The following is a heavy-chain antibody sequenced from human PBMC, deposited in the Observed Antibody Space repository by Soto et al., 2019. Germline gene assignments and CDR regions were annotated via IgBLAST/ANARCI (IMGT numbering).Heavy chain of an antibody. V-gene: IGHV3-23*01. D-gene: IGHD3-10*01. CDR1: GFTFSSYA. J-gene: IGHJ6*02. CDR3: AKDLSTMVRGVAQDGYGLDV. CDR2: ISGSGGST. Sequence: EVQLLESGGGLVQPGGSLRLSCAASGFTFSSYAMSWVRQAPGKGLEWVSAISGSGGSTYYADSVKGRFTISRDNSKNTLYLQMNSLRAEDTAVYYCAKDLSTMVRGVAQDGYGLDVWGQGTTVTVSS.